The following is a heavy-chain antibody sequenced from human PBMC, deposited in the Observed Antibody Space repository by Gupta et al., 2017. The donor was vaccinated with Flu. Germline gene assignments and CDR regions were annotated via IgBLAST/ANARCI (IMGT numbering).Heavy chain of an antibody. CDR1: GGSISSGSYY. CDR2: IYTSGST. D-gene: IGHD3-22*01. V-gene: IGHV4-61*02. Sequence: QVQLQESGPGLVKPSQTLSLTCTVSGGSISSGSYYWSWIRQPAGKGLEWIGRIYTSGSTNYNPSLKSRVTISVDTSKNQFSLKLSSVTAADTAVYYCARERGEYYYDSSGYYYYFDYWGQGTLVTVSS. J-gene: IGHJ4*02. CDR3: ARERGEYYYDSSGYYYYFDY.